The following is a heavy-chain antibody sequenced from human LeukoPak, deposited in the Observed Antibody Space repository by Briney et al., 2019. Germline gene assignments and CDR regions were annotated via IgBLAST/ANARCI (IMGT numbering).Heavy chain of an antibody. V-gene: IGHV4-30-2*01. CDR1: GGSISSSGYS. CDR2: IYHSGST. Sequence: SETLSLTCAVSGGSISSSGYSWSWIRQPPGKGLEWIGYIYHSGSTYYNPSLKSRVTISVDRSKNQFSLKLSSVTAADTAVYYCARDLSYDSSGGWFDPWGQGTLVTVSS. CDR3: ARDLSYDSSGGWFDP. D-gene: IGHD3-22*01. J-gene: IGHJ5*02.